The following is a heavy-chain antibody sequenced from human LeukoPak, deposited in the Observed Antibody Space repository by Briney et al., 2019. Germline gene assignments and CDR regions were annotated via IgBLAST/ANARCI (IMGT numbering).Heavy chain of an antibody. J-gene: IGHJ6*03. CDR2: IKYDGSNK. CDR3: AKSWGYTRPYYNYMDV. V-gene: IGHV3-30*02. Sequence: PGGSLRLSCEVSGFTFSNYGMHWVRQAPGKGLEWVAHIKYDGSNKYYADSVKGRFIISRDNPKNTLYLQVNSLRPEDTAVYYCAKSWGYTRPYYNYMDVWGKGTTVTVSS. D-gene: IGHD3-16*02. CDR1: GFTFSNYG.